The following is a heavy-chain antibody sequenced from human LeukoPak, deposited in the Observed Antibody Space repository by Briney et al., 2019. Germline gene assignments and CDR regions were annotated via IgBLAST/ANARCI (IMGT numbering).Heavy chain of an antibody. CDR1: GYSISSGYY. D-gene: IGHD1-1*01. J-gene: IGHJ4*02. CDR3: ARGVGLTQGGTFDY. CDR2: IYHSGST. Sequence: SETLSLTCTVSGYSISSGYYWGWIRPPPGKGLEWIGSIYHSGSTYYNPSLKSRVTISVDTSNNQFSLRLSSVTAADTAVYYCARGVGLTQGGTFDYWGQGTLVTVSS. V-gene: IGHV4-38-2*02.